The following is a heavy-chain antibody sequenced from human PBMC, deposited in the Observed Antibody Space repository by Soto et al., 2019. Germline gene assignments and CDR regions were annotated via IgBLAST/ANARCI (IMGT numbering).Heavy chain of an antibody. CDR3: ARDLWFGELPIYYYYYMDV. CDR1: GFTFSDYY. J-gene: IGHJ6*03. CDR2: ISSSGSTI. V-gene: IGHV3-11*01. D-gene: IGHD3-10*01. Sequence: QVQLVESGGGLVKPGGSLRLSCAASGFTFSDYYMSWIRQAPGKGLEWGSYISSSGSTIYYADSVKGRFTISRDNAKNSLYLQMNSLRAEDTAVYYCARDLWFGELPIYYYYYMDVWGKGTTVTVSS.